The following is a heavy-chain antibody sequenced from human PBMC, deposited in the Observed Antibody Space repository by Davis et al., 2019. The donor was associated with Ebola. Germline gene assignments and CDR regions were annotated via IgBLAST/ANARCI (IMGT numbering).Heavy chain of an antibody. CDR1: GFTFSSYW. CDR2: INSDGSST. J-gene: IGHJ5*02. Sequence: GESLKISCAASGFTFSSYWMHWVRQAPGKGLVWVSRINSDGSSTSYADSVKGRFTISRDNAKSSLYLQMNSLRAEDTAVYYCAKGTAAAGIENWFDPWGQGTLVTVSS. D-gene: IGHD6-13*01. CDR3: AKGTAAAGIENWFDP. V-gene: IGHV3-74*01.